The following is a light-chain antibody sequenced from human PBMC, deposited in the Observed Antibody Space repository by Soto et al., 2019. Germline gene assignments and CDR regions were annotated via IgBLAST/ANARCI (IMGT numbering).Light chain of an antibody. V-gene: IGLV2-8*01. CDR3: ISYAGSSNV. CDR2: EVN. CDR1: SSDAGGYNY. J-gene: IGLJ1*01. Sequence: QSVLTQPPSASGSPGQTVAISCTGTSSDAGGYNYVSCYQQHPGKAPKLMIYEVNKRPSVVPDRFSGSKSGNTASLTVSGLQAEDEADYYCISYAGSSNVFGAGAKVTVL.